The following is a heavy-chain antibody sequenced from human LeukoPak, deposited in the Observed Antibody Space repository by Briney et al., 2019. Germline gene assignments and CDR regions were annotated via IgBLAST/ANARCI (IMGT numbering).Heavy chain of an antibody. CDR2: ISSSSGYI. D-gene: IGHD1-1*01. CDR3: ARGYNWNDARYFDY. CDR1: GFTFSSYT. Sequence: GGSLRLSCAASGFTFSSYTMNWVRQAPGKELEWVSSISSSSGYIYYADSVKGRFTISRDNAKNSLYLQMNSLRAEDTAVYYCARGYNWNDARYFDYWGQGTLVTVSS. J-gene: IGHJ4*02. V-gene: IGHV3-21*01.